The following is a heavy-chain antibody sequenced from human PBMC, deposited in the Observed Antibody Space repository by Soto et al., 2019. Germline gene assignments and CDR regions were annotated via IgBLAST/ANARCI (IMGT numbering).Heavy chain of an antibody. CDR3: AKAPRRMATTSFDY. V-gene: IGHV3-23*01. J-gene: IGHJ4*02. CDR1: GFTFSSYA. Sequence: GGSLRLSCAASGFTFSSYAMSWVRQAPGKGLKWVSAISGSGGSTYYADSVKGRFTISRDNSKNTLYRQMNSLRAEDTAVYYCAKAPRRMATTSFDYWGQGTLVTVS. D-gene: IGHD1-1*01. CDR2: ISGSGGST.